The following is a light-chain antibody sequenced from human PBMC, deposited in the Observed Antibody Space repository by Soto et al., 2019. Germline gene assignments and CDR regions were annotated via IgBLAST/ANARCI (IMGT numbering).Light chain of an antibody. V-gene: IGKV1-5*01. CDR2: DVS. J-gene: IGKJ5*01. CDR1: QSINIW. CDR3: QQYNSYSIT. Sequence: DIQMTQSPSTLSASVGDRVTITCRASQSINIWLAWYQQKAGKAPKLLIYDVSTLESGVPSRFSGSGSGTEFTLTISSLQPDDFATYYCQQYNSYSITFGQGTRLEI.